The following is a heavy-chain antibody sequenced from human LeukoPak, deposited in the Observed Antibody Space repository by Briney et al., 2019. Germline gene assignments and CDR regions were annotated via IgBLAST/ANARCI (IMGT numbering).Heavy chain of an antibody. CDR2: IYYSGST. J-gene: IGHJ3*01. CDR3: ARHDGSSWYYAFDV. CDR1: GGSISSSSYY. D-gene: IGHD6-13*01. V-gene: IGHV4-39*01. Sequence: SETLSLTCTVSGGSISSSSYYWGWIRQPPGTGLEWIGSIYYSGSTYYNPSLKSRVTISVDTSKNQFSLKLSSVTAADTAVYYCARHDGSSWYYAFDVWGQGTMVTVSS.